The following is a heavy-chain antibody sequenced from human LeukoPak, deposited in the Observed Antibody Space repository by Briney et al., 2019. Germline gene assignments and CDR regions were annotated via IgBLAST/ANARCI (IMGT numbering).Heavy chain of an antibody. CDR3: AKIAYDGSARYFDY. Sequence: PGGSLRLSCAASGFTFSSYAMTWVRQAPGKGLEWVSTIGAGGSTPYADSVKGRFTISRDNSKITLYLQMNSLRAEDTAVYYCAKIAYDGSARYFDYWGQGTLVTVSS. CDR2: IGAGGST. J-gene: IGHJ4*02. CDR1: GFTFSSYA. V-gene: IGHV3-23*01. D-gene: IGHD3-22*01.